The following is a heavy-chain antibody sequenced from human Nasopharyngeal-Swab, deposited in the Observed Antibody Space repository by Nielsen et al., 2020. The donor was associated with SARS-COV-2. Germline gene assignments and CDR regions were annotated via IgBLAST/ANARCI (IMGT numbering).Heavy chain of an antibody. CDR2: ISYDGSNE. CDR3: WGELLRRYYYYGMDV. CDR1: GFTFSSSG. J-gene: IGHJ6*02. Sequence: GSLRLSCAASGFTFSSSGMDWVRQAPGKGLEWVAVISYDGSNEYYGDSVKGRFTISRDNSKNTLYLQMNSLRVEDTAVYYCWGELLRRYYYYGMDVWGQGTTVTVSS. D-gene: IGHD1-26*01. V-gene: IGHV3-30*03.